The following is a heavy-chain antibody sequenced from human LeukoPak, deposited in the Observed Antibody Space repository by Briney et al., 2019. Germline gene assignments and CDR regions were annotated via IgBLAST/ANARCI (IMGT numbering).Heavy chain of an antibody. J-gene: IGHJ3*02. V-gene: IGHV3-7*01. CDR3: ARALQPDGPFDI. Sequence: GGSLRLSCAASRFTFSSHWMSWVRQAPGKGLEWVASINPDGSEIRYVDSVKGRFTISRDNAWNSLYLQMNSLRAEDTTVYYCARALQPDGPFDIWGQGTMVTVS. CDR1: RFTFSSHW. CDR2: INPDGSEI. D-gene: IGHD1-1*01.